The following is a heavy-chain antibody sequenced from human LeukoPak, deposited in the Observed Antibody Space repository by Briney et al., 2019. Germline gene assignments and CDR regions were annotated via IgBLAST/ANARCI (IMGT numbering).Heavy chain of an antibody. J-gene: IGHJ6*03. V-gene: IGHV4-39*07. CDR3: ARGNQLPPPKGSYYYYYYMDV. Sequence: SETLSLTCTVSGGSISSSSYYWGWIRQPPGKGLEWIGSIYYGGNTYYNPSLKSRVTISVDTSKNHFSLKLSSVTAADTAVYYCARGNQLPPPKGSYYYYYYMDVWGKGTTVTVSS. CDR2: IYYGGNT. CDR1: GGSISSSSYY. D-gene: IGHD2-2*01.